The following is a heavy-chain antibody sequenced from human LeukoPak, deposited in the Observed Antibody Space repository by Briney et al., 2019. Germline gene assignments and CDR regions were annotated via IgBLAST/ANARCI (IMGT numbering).Heavy chain of an antibody. CDR3: ARDEYSSSKSV. V-gene: IGHV4-30-2*01. CDR1: GGSISSGGYY. J-gene: IGHJ4*02. D-gene: IGHD6-6*01. Sequence: MASETLSLTCTVSGGSISSGGYYWSWIRQPPGKGLEWIGYIYHSGSTYYNPSLKSRVTISVDRSKNQFSLKLSSVTAADTAVYYCARDEYSSSKSVWGQGTLVTVSS. CDR2: IYHSGST.